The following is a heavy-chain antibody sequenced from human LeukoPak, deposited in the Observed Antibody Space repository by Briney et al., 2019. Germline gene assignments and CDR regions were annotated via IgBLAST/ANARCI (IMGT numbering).Heavy chain of an antibody. CDR3: AKGPRVFGGVIGSGGCYFDT. V-gene: IGHV3-23*01. J-gene: IGHJ4*02. D-gene: IGHD3-16*02. CDR1: GFTFSNYA. CDR2: ISGSGTST. Sequence: GGSLRLSCAVSGFTFSNYAMSWVRQAPGQGLEWVSGISGSGTSTYYGDSVKGRFTISRDNSKNTLYLEMNSLRAEDTAVYYCAKGPRVFGGVIGSGGCYFDTWGQGTLVTVSS.